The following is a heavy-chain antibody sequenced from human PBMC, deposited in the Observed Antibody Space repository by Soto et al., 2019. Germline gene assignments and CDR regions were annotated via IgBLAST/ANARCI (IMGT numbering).Heavy chain of an antibody. J-gene: IGHJ4*02. CDR3: AKDGHDFWSGYYLGYY. CDR1: GFTFSSYA. Sequence: PGGSLRLSCAASGFTFSSYAMSWVRQAPGKGLEWVSAISGSGGSTYYADSVKGRFTISRDNSKNTLYLQMNSLRAEDTAVYYCAKDGHDFWSGYYLGYYWGQGTLVTVSS. D-gene: IGHD3-3*01. CDR2: ISGSGGST. V-gene: IGHV3-23*01.